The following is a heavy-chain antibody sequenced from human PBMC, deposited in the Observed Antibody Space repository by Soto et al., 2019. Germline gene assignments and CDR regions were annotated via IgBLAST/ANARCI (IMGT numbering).Heavy chain of an antibody. V-gene: IGHV1-18*01. D-gene: IGHD6-13*01. CDR2: ISAYNGNT. CDR3: AREGEQLAGHGHGTWWLDP. Sequence: ASVKVSCKASGYTFTSYGISWVRQAPGQGLEWMGWISAYNGNTNYAQKLQGRVTMTTDTSTSTAYMELRSLRSDDTAVYYCAREGEQLAGHGHGTWWLDPWGQGTLVTVSS. J-gene: IGHJ5*02. CDR1: GYTFTSYG.